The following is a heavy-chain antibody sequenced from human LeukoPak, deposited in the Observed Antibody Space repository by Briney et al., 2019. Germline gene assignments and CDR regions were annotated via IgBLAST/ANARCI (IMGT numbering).Heavy chain of an antibody. D-gene: IGHD4-17*01. CDR2: IYHSGST. V-gene: IGHV4-59*01. CDR1: GGSFSVYY. CDR3: ARGYGDYVEQID. Sequence: PSETLSLTCAVCGGSFSVYYWSWIRQPPGKGLEWIGYIYHSGSTNYNPSLKSRVTISVDTSKNQFSLKLSSVTAADTAVYYCARGYGDYVEQIDWGQGTLVTVSS. J-gene: IGHJ4*02.